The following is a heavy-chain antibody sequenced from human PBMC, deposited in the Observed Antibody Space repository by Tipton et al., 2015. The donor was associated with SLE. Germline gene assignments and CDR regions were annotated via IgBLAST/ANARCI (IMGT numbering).Heavy chain of an antibody. D-gene: IGHD6-6*01. Sequence: TLSLTCTVSGGSISSGSYYWSWIRQPAGKGLEWIGRIYTSGRTNYNPSLKSRVTISVDTSKNQFSLKLSSVTAADTAVYYCARDLAARGGHYFDYWGQGTLVTVSS. CDR1: GGSISSGSYY. J-gene: IGHJ4*02. V-gene: IGHV4-61*02. CDR3: ARDLAARGGHYFDY. CDR2: IYTSGRT.